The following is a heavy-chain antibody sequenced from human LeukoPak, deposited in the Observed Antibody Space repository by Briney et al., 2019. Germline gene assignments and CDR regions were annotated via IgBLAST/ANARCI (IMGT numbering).Heavy chain of an antibody. CDR1: GFTFSDYY. CDR3: ARDGAVKWHRGIDYFDY. D-gene: IGHD3-16*01. J-gene: IGHJ4*02. V-gene: IGHV3-11*04. Sequence: PGGSLRLSCAASGFTFSDYYMSWIRQAPGKGLEWVSYISSSGSTIYYADSVKGRFTFSRDNAKNSLYLQMNSLRAEDTALYYCARDGAVKWHRGIDYFDYWGQGTLVTVSS. CDR2: ISSSGSTI.